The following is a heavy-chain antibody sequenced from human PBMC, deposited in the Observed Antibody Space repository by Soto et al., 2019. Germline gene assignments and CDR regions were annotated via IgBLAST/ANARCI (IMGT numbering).Heavy chain of an antibody. Sequence: PSETLSLTCAVYGGSFSGYYWSWIRQPPGKGLEWIGEINHSGSTNYNPSLKSRVTISVDTSKNQFSLKLSSVTAADTAVYYCASHGIAVAGTTHYYFDYWGQGTLVTVS. CDR3: ASHGIAVAGTTHYYFDY. CDR1: GGSFSGYY. V-gene: IGHV4-34*01. CDR2: INHSGST. D-gene: IGHD6-19*01. J-gene: IGHJ4*02.